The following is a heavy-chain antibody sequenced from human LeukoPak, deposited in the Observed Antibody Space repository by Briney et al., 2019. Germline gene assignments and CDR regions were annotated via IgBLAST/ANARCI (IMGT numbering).Heavy chain of an antibody. J-gene: IGHJ6*02. CDR1: GFTFSSYW. V-gene: IGHV3-74*01. CDR3: ARGNYHAMDV. CDR2: INNDESST. Sequence: PGGSLRLSCAASGFTFSSYWMHWVRQAPGKGLVWVSRINNDESSTSYAESVKGRFTISRDNAKNTVYLQMNSLRAEDTAVYYCARGNYHAMDVWGQGTTVTVSS.